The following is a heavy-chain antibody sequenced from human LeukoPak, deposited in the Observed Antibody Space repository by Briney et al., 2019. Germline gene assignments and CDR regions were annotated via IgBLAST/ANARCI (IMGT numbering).Heavy chain of an antibody. D-gene: IGHD2-2*01. CDR3: AKDPYGTRYFDY. Sequence: GGSLRLSCAASGFTFSSYSMNWVRQAPGKGLEWVSSISSSSSYIYYADSVKGRFTISRDNAKNSLYLQMNSLRAEDTAVYYCAKDPYGTRYFDYWGQGTLVTAS. CDR1: GFTFSSYS. V-gene: IGHV3-21*04. CDR2: ISSSSSYI. J-gene: IGHJ4*02.